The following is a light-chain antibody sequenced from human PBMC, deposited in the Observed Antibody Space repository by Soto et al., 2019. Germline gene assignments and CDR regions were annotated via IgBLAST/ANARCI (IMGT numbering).Light chain of an antibody. CDR2: TAS. CDR1: QSVSSW. Sequence: DRFTITCRASQSVSSWLAWYQQKPGKAPTLLIHTASTLQSGVPSRFIGSGSGTDFALIISSLQPDDFATYFCQQYNTYRTFGQGTKVDIK. J-gene: IGKJ1*01. V-gene: IGKV1-5*03. CDR3: QQYNTYRT.